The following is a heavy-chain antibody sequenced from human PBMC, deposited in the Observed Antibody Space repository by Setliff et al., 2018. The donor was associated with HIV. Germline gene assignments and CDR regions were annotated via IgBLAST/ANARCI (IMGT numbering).Heavy chain of an antibody. J-gene: IGHJ6*02. CDR3: ARGATVVTRYYYYYYGMDV. Sequence: PSETLSLTCTVSGGSISSYYWSWIRQPPGKGLEWIGYIYYSGSTNYNPSLKSRVTISVDTSKNQFSLKLSSVTAADTAVYYCARGATVVTRYYYYYYGMDVWGQGTTVT. CDR2: IYYSGST. V-gene: IGHV4-59*01. CDR1: GGSISSYY. D-gene: IGHD2-21*02.